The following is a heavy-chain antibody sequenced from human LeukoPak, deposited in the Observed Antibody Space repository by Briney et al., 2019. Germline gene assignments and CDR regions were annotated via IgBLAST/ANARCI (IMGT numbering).Heavy chain of an antibody. CDR1: GFTFSSYS. CDR3: ARDPLAYCGGDCYSEEYFQH. D-gene: IGHD2-21*02. V-gene: IGHV3-21*01. J-gene: IGHJ1*01. Sequence: SGGSLRLSCAASGFTFSSYSMNWVRQAPGKGLEWVSSISSSSSYIYYADSVKGRFTISRDNAKNSLYLQMNSLRAEDTAVYYCARDPLAYCGGDCYSEEYFQHWGQGTLVTVSS. CDR2: ISSSSSYI.